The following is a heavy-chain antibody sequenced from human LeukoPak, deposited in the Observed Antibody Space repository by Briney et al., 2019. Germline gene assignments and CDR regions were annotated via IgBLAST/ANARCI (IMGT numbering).Heavy chain of an antibody. J-gene: IGHJ4*02. V-gene: IGHV4-39*01. CDR2: IYYSGST. D-gene: IGHD5-24*01. CDR3: ARVGGYNPRGDY. Sequence: SETLSLTRSVSGGSISSNSYYWGWIRQPPGKGLEWIGSIYYSGSTYYNPSLESRVTISVDTSKNQFSLRLTSVTAADTAAYYCARVGGYNPRGDYWGQGTLVTVSS. CDR1: GGSISSNSYY.